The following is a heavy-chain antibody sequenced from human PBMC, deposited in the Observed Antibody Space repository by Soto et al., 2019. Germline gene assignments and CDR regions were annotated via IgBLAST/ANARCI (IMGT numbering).Heavy chain of an antibody. V-gene: IGHV3-7*01. J-gene: IGHJ4*02. CDR1: GFTFSNYW. CDR2: IKPDGSEK. Sequence: EVQLVESGGGLVQPWGSLRLSCAASGFTFSNYWMSWVRQAPGKGLEWVANIKPDGSEKYYVDSVKGRFTISRDNAKNSLSLQMDSLSAEDAAVYYCAREVEPYYRGCRKCGAYDYWGQGTLVSVSS. D-gene: IGHD3-10*01. CDR3: AREVEPYYRGCRKCGAYDY.